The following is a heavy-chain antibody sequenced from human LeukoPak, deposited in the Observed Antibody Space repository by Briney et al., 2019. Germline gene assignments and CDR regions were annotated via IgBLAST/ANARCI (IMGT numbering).Heavy chain of an antibody. CDR2: ISGSGDFT. D-gene: IGHD3-16*02. CDR3: AKDSHYDYVWGSYRSDY. Sequence: GGSLRLSCAASGFTFSSYAMSWVRQAPGKGLEWVSVISGSGDFTYYADSVKGRFTISRDNSKNTLHLQMNSLRAEDTAVYYCAKDSHYDYVWGSYRSDYWGQGTLVTVSS. J-gene: IGHJ4*02. CDR1: GFTFSSYA. V-gene: IGHV3-23*01.